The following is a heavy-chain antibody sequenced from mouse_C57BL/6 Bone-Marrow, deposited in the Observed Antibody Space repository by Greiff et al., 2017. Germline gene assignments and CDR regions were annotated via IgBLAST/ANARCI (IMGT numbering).Heavy chain of an antibody. Sequence: EVPRVESGAELVKPGASVKLSCTASGFNIKDYYIHWVKQRTEQGLEWIGRIDPEDGETKYAPKFQDKATITADTSSNTAYLQLSSLTSEDTAVYYCTRSLIYYGTNYWGQGTTLTGSS. CDR3: TRSLIYYGTNY. D-gene: IGHD1-1*01. V-gene: IGHV14-2*01. CDR1: GFNIKDYY. J-gene: IGHJ2*01. CDR2: IDPEDGET.